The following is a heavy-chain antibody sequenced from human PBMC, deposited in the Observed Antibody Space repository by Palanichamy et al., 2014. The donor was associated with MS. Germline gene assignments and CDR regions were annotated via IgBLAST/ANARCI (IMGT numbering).Heavy chain of an antibody. CDR2: INPSGGAT. D-gene: IGHD6-19*01. CDR3: ARDDSSGWFESAFQY. J-gene: IGHJ1*01. V-gene: IGHV1-46*01. Sequence: QVQLVQSGAEVKRPGASVKVSCKASGYTFTSHYIHWVRQAPGQGLEWMGIINPSGGATSYAQKFQDRVTMTRDTSTSTVYMQLSSLRSEDTAFYYCARDDSSGWFESAFQYWGQGTLVSVSS. CDR1: GYTFTSHY.